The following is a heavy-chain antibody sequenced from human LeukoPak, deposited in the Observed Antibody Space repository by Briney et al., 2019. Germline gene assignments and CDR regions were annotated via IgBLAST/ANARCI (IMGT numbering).Heavy chain of an antibody. V-gene: IGHV4-38-2*02. Sequence: SETLSLTCTVSGYSISSGYYWGWIRQPPGKGLDWIGSIYHSGSTYYNPSLKSRVTISVDTSKNQFSLKLSSVTAADTAVYYCARDLWYYDFWSGYYNNFDYWGQGTLVTVSS. CDR3: ARDLWYYDFWSGYYNNFDY. J-gene: IGHJ4*02. D-gene: IGHD3-3*01. CDR1: GYSISSGYY. CDR2: IYHSGST.